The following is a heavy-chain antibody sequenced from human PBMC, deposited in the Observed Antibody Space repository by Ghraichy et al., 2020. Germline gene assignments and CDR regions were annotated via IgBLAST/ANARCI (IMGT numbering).Heavy chain of an antibody. J-gene: IGHJ4*02. V-gene: IGHV3-48*03. CDR3: ARPYDFWSGYSVY. Sequence: GESLNISCAASGFTFTSYEMNWVRQAPVKGLEWVSYISSSGSTIYYAYSVKGRFTISRDNAKHSLYLQMNSLRSEDTAVYYFARPYDFWSGYSVYWGQGTLVTVSS. D-gene: IGHD3-3*01. CDR1: GFTFTSYE. CDR2: ISSSGSTI.